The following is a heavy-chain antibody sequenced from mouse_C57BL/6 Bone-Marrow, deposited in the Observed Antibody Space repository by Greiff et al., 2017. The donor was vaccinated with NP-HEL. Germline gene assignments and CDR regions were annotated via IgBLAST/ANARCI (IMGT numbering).Heavy chain of an antibody. CDR2: IDPSDSYT. V-gene: IGHV1-69*01. Sequence: VQLQQPGAELVMPGASVKLSCQASGYTFTSYWMHWVKQRPGQGLAWIGEIDPSDSYTNYNQKFKGKSTLTVDKSSSTAYMQLSSLTSEDSAVYYCARGAYPFAYWGQGTLVTVSA. CDR3: ARGAYPFAY. CDR1: GYTFTSYW. D-gene: IGHD2-10*01. J-gene: IGHJ3*01.